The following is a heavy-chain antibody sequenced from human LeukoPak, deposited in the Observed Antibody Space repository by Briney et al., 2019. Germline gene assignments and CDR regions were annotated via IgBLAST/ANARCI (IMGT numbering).Heavy chain of an antibody. CDR1: EFTFSSYD. CDR2: IDTAGNA. CDR3: ARAKMPGIQTAGRVNYFDS. Sequence: PGWSLRLSCSSSEFTFSSYDMHGVGQATGKGLEWVSTIDTAGNAWYPDSVKGRFTISRENAKNSLNLQMNSLRVGDTAVYYCARAKMPGIQTAGRVNYFDSWGQGTLVTVSA. V-gene: IGHV3-13*01. D-gene: IGHD6-13*01. J-gene: IGHJ4*02.